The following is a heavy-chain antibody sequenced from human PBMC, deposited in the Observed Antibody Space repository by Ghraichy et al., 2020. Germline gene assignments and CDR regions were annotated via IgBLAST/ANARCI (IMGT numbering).Heavy chain of an antibody. CDR3: ARVRDSSGYHFDY. D-gene: IGHD3-22*01. J-gene: IGHJ4*02. CDR2: ISGSGGST. V-gene: IGHV3-23*01. CDR1: GFTFSSYA. Sequence: GGSLRLSCAASGFTFSSYAMSWVRQAPGKGLEWVSRISGSGGSTSYADSVTGRFTISRDNSKNTLYLQMSSLRAEDTAVYYCARVRDSSGYHFDYWGQGTLVTVSS.